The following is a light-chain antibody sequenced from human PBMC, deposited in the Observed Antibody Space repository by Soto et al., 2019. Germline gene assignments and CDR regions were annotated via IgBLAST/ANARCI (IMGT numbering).Light chain of an antibody. CDR3: CSYAGSYTWV. CDR1: SSDVGGYNY. CDR2: DVS. J-gene: IGLJ3*02. V-gene: IGLV2-11*01. Sequence: QSALTQPRSVSGSPGQPVTISCTGTSSDVGGYNYVSWYQQHPGKAPKLMIYDVSKRPSGVPDRFSGYKSGNTASLTISGLQAEDEADYYCCSYAGSYTWVFGGGTKLTVL.